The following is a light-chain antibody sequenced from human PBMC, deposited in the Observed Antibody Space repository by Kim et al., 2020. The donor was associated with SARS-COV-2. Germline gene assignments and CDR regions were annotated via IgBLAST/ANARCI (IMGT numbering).Light chain of an antibody. CDR2: DVT. CDR1: SSDVGAYSY. Sequence: QSALTQPASVSGSPGQSITISCTGTSSDVGAYSYVSWYQQHPGKAPKVMIYDVTKRPSGVSDRFSGSKSGNTASLTISGLQAEDEADYYCSSYTSSRTYWLFGGGTQLTVL. CDR3: SSYTSSRTYWL. J-gene: IGLJ3*02. V-gene: IGLV2-14*03.